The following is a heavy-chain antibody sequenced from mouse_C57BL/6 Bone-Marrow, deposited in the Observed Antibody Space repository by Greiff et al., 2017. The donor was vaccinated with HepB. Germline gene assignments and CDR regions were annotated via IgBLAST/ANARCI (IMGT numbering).Heavy chain of an antibody. J-gene: IGHJ2*01. CDR1: GFTFSSYG. CDR2: ISSGGSYT. D-gene: IGHD1-1*01. Sequence: DVHLVESGGDLVKPGGSLKLSCAASGFTFSSYGMSWVRQTPDKRLEWVATISSGGSYTYYPDSVKGRFTISRANAKNTLYLQMSSLKSEDTAMYYCARQVLPYFDYWGQGTTLTVSS. V-gene: IGHV5-6*01. CDR3: ARQVLPYFDY.